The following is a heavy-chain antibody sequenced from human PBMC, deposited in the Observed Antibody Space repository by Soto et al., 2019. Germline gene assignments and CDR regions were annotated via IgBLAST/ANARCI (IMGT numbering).Heavy chain of an antibody. CDR1: GGTFSSYA. D-gene: IGHD6-13*01. Sequence: SVKVSCKASGGTFSSYAISWVRQAPGQGLEWMGGIIPIFGTANYAQKFQGRVTITADESTRTAYMELSSLRSEDTAVYYCARDRAGIAAAGIDWFDPWGQGTMVTVSS. CDR3: ARDRAGIAAAGIDWFDP. J-gene: IGHJ5*02. V-gene: IGHV1-69*13. CDR2: IIPIFGTA.